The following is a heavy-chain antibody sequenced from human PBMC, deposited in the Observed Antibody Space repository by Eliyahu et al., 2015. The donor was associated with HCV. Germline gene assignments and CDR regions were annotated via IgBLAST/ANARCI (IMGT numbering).Heavy chain of an antibody. CDR1: GFTFXSYS. CDR3: AREWGGIAAAGPVYGMDV. D-gene: IGHD6-13*01. J-gene: IGHJ6*02. V-gene: IGHV3-48*02. CDR2: ISSSSSTI. Sequence: EVQLVESGGGLVQXGGSLRLSCAASGFTFXSYSMNWVRQAPGKGLEWVSYISSSSSTIYYADSVKGRFTIXRDNAKNSLYLQMNSLRDEDTAVYYCAREWGGIAAAGPVYGMDVWGQGTTVTVSS.